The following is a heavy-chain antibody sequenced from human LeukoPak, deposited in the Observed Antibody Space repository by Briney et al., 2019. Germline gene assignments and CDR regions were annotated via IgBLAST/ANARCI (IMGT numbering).Heavy chain of an antibody. D-gene: IGHD1-26*01. Sequence: PGGSLRLSCAAPGFTFSSYAMHWVRQAPGKGLEYVSAISSNGGSTYYANSVKGRFTISRDNSKNTLYLQMGSLRAEDMAVYYCARGTWEGYFQHWVQGTLVTVSS. CDR3: ARGTWEGYFQH. J-gene: IGHJ1*01. CDR2: ISSNGGST. V-gene: IGHV3-64*01. CDR1: GFTFSSYA.